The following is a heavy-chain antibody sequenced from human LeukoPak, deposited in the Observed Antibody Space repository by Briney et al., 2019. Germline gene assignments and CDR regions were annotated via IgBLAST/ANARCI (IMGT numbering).Heavy chain of an antibody. CDR2: IYCSGST. D-gene: IGHD5-12*01. V-gene: IGHV4-59*08. J-gene: IGHJ4*02. Sequence: PAGSLRLSCAASGFTFSIYWMNWIRQPPGKGLEWVGSIYCSGSTNYNPYLKSRVTISVDTTKNQFALKLSSVNAADTYVYYCARHPSYSGYDSDYWGQGTLVTVSS. CDR3: ARHPSYSGYDSDY. CDR1: GFTFSIYW.